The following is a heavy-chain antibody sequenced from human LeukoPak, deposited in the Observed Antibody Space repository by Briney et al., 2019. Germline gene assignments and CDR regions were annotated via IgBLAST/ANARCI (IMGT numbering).Heavy chain of an antibody. D-gene: IGHD2-2*01. J-gene: IGHJ4*02. CDR1: GFTFSSYE. CDR3: AGRYESYFDY. CDR2: ISSSGSTI. V-gene: IGHV3-48*03. Sequence: GGSLRLSCAASGFTFSSYEMNWVRQAPGKGLEWVSYISSSGSTIYYADSVKGRFTISRDNAKNSLYLQMNSLRAEDTAVYYCAGRYESYFDYWGQGTLVTVSS.